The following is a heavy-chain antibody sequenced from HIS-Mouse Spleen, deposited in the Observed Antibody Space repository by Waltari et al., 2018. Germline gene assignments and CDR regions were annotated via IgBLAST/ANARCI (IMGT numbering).Heavy chain of an antibody. V-gene: IGHV4-39*07. CDR1: VGSISSSSYY. CDR2: IYYSGST. J-gene: IGHJ2*01. CDR3: AREIPYSSSWYDWYFDL. D-gene: IGHD6-13*01. Sequence: QLQLQESGPGLVKPSETLSLTFTVSVGSISSSSYYWCWTRQPPGKGLEWIGSIYYSGSTYYNPSLKSRVTISVDTSKNQFSLKLSSVTAADTAVYYCAREIPYSSSWYDWYFDLWGRGTLVTVSS.